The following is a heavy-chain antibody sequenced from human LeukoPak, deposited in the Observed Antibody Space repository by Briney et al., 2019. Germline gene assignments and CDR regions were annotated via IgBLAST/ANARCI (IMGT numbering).Heavy chain of an antibody. V-gene: IGHV4-4*07. CDR3: ARTGRDYAGSYWFDP. CDR1: GGSISSYY. D-gene: IGHD4-17*01. CDR2: IYTSGST. Sequence: PSETLSLTCTVSGGSISSYYWSWIRQPAGKGLEWIGRIYTSGSTNYNPPLKSRVTMSVDTSKNQFSLKLSSVTAADTAVYYCARTGRDYAGSYWFDPWGQGTLVTVSS. J-gene: IGHJ5*02.